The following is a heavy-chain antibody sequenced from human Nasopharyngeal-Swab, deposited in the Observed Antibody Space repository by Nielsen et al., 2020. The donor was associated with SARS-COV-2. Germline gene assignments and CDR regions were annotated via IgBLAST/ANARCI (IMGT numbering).Heavy chain of an antibody. V-gene: IGHV4-59*01. J-gene: IGHJ4*02. CDR3: ARGSVHDYGGSDFDY. CDR1: GGSISSYY. D-gene: IGHD4-23*01. Sequence: SETLSLTCTVSGGSISSYYWSWIRQPPGKGLEWIGYIYYSGSTNYNPSLKSRVTISVDTSKNQFSLKLNSVTAADTAVYYCARGSVHDYGGSDFDYWGQGTRVTVSS. CDR2: IYYSGST.